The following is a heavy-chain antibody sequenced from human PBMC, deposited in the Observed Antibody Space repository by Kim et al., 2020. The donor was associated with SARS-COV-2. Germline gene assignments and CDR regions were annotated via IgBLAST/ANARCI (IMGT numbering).Heavy chain of an antibody. J-gene: IGHJ6*01. CDR2: ISGSGGST. V-gene: IGHV3-23*01. D-gene: IGHD3-10*01. CDR1: GFTFSSYA. Sequence: GGSLRLSCAASGFTFSSYAMSWVRQAPGKGLEWVSAISGSGGSTYYADSVKGRFTISRDNSKNTLYLQMNSLRAKDTAVYYCAKDLPETQSKVRTPDYYYYGMDVWGQGSTVTVSS. CDR3: AKDLPETQSKVRTPDYYYYGMDV.